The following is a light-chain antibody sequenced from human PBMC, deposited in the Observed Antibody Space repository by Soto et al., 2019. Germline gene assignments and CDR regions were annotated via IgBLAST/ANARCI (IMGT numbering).Light chain of an antibody. CDR3: QQDLRPPLT. CDR2: AAS. V-gene: IGKV1-39*01. CDR1: QSVDNY. Sequence: VKMPRSSYALIASVGDTVHLTFRASQSVDNYLKWYQQKPGKAPGLLIYAASTLQSGVPSRFSASGSGTDFTLTISSLQPEDFATYYCQQDLRPPLTFGPGTIADI. J-gene: IGKJ3*01.